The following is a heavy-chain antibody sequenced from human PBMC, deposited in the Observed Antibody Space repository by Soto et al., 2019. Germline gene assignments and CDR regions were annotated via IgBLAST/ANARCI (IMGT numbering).Heavy chain of an antibody. CDR2: IYYSGST. Sequence: PSETLSLTCTVSGGSISSSSYYWGWIRQPPGKGLEWIGSIYYSGSTYYNPSLESRVTISVDTSKNQFSLKLSSVTAADTAVYYCARHGVTMVRGVIIQPNWFDPWGQGTLVTVSS. J-gene: IGHJ5*02. CDR1: GGSISSSSYY. D-gene: IGHD3-10*01. V-gene: IGHV4-39*01. CDR3: ARHGVTMVRGVIIQPNWFDP.